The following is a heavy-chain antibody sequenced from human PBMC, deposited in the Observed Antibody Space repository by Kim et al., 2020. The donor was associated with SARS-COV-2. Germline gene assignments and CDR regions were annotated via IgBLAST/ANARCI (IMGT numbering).Heavy chain of an antibody. V-gene: IGHV1-69*13. D-gene: IGHD2-15*01. CDR3: ARDTPDIVVVVAATDYYYYGMDV. CDR2: IIPIFGTA. J-gene: IGHJ6*02. Sequence: SVKVSCKASGGTFSSYAISWVRQAPGQGLEWMGGIIPIFGTANYAQKFQGRVTITADESTSTAYMELSSLRSEDTAVYYCARDTPDIVVVVAATDYYYYGMDVWGQGTTVTVSS. CDR1: GGTFSSYA.